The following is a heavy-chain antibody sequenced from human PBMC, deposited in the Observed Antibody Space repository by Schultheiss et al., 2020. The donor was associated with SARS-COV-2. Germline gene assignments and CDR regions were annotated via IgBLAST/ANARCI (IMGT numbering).Heavy chain of an antibody. CDR3: ASEESHGDYARYSNWFDP. CDR1: GGTFSSYA. Sequence: ASVKVSCKASGGTFSSYAISWVRQAPGQGLEWMGWINPNSGGTNYAQKFQGRVTMTRDTSISTAYMELNRLRSDDTAVYYCASEESHGDYARYSNWFDPWGQGTLVTVSS. D-gene: IGHD4-17*01. V-gene: IGHV1-2*02. J-gene: IGHJ5*02. CDR2: INPNSGGT.